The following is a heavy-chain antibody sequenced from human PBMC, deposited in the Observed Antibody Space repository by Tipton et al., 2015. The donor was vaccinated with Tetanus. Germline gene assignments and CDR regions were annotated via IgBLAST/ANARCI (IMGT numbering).Heavy chain of an antibody. CDR3: TRHVVEAVPRWFDP. J-gene: IGHJ5*02. CDR1: GGSISTYY. D-gene: IGHD2-2*01. CDR2: VYYSGST. V-gene: IGHV4-59*01. Sequence: TLSLTCSVSGGSISTYYWSWIRQPPGKGLEWIGSVYYSGSTNYSPSLQSRVTISVDTSKNQFFLILSSVTAADTAFYYCTRHVVEAVPRWFDPWGQGTLVTVSS.